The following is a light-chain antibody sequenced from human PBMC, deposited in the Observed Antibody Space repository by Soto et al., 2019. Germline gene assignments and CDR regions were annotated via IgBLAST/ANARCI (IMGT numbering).Light chain of an antibody. CDR2: DAS. CDR3: QQRSYWHLT. V-gene: IGKV3-11*01. Sequence: IVLTQSPATLSLSPGERATLSCRASQSVDNHLAWYQQKPGQAPRLLIYDASNRATDIPARFSGSGSGTDFTLTISSLEPEDFVVYYCQQRSYWHLTFGQGTKVDIK. J-gene: IGKJ1*01. CDR1: QSVDNH.